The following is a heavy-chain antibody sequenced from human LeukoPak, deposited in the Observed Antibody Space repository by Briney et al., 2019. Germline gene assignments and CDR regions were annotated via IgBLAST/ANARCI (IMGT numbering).Heavy chain of an antibody. CDR3: AGRRRDMGAFDY. CDR1: GGSISSYY. J-gene: IGHJ4*02. Sequence: SETLSLTCTVSGGSISSYYWSWIRQPPGKGLEWIGYIYYSGSTNYNPSLKSRVTISVDTSKNQFSLKLSSVTAADTAVYYCAGRRRDMGAFDYWGQGTLVTVSS. V-gene: IGHV4-59*08. D-gene: IGHD1-26*01. CDR2: IYYSGST.